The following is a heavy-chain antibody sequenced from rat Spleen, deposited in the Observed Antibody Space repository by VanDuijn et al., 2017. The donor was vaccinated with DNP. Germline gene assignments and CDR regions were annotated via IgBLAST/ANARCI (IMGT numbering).Heavy chain of an antibody. CDR1: GSSIISNY. Sequence: EVQLQESGPGLVKPSQSLSLTCSVTGSSIISNYWAWIRKFPGNKMEWTGYISYSGSTNYNPSLKSRISITRDTSKNHFFLHLNSVTSEDTATYYCARWTRYFDYWGQGVMVTVSS. J-gene: IGHJ2*01. D-gene: IGHD1-7*01. CDR3: ARWTRYFDY. CDR2: ISYSGST. V-gene: IGHV3-1*01.